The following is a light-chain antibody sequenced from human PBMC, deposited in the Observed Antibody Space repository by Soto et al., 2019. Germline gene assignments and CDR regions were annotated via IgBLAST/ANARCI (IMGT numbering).Light chain of an antibody. J-gene: IGLJ2*01. Sequence: QSVLTQPASVSGSPGQSITISCTGTSSDVGGYNYVSWYQQHPGKAHKLMIYDVSNRPSGVSKRFSCYKSGNTASLTISGLQAEDAADYYCSSYTSSSTLVFGGGTKLTVL. CDR3: SSYTSSSTLV. CDR2: DVS. V-gene: IGLV2-14*01. CDR1: SSDVGGYNY.